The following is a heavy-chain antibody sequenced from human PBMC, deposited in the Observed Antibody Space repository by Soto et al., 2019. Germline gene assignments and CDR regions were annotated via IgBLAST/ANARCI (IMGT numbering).Heavy chain of an antibody. CDR3: ARGACSSTSCPIDY. CDR1: GFTFDDYG. D-gene: IGHD2-2*01. J-gene: IGHJ4*02. V-gene: IGHV3-20*01. CDR2: INWNGGST. Sequence: PGGSLRLSCAAPGFTFDDYGMSRVRQAPGKGLEWVSGINWNGGSTGYADSVKGRFTISRDNAKNSLYLQMNSLRAEDTALYHCARGACSSTSCPIDYWGQGTLVTVSS.